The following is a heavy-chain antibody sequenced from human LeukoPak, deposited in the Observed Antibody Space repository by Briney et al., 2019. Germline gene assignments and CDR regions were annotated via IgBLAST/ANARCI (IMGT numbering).Heavy chain of an antibody. J-gene: IGHJ1*01. CDR1: GFTFSSYA. CDR2: ISGSGGRT. CDR3: AKDDQVLHAEYFQH. D-gene: IGHD2-15*01. Sequence: GGSLRLSCAASGFTFSSYAMSWVRQAPGKGLEWVSAISGSGGRTYYADSVKGRFTISRDNSKNTLYLQMNSLGAEDTAVYYCAKDDQVLHAEYFQHWGQGTLVTVSS. V-gene: IGHV3-23*01.